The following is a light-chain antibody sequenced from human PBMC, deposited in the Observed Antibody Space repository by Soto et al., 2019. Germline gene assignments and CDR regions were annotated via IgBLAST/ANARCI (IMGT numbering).Light chain of an antibody. J-gene: IGLJ1*01. CDR2: EVS. V-gene: IGLV2-14*01. CDR3: SSYTSSSTLV. Sequence: QSALTQPASVSGSPGQSITISCTGTSSDVGGYNYVSWYQQHPGKAPKLMIYEVSNRPSGVSNRFSGSKSGNTASLTISGLHTEDEADYYCSSYTSSSTLVFGTGTKLTAL. CDR1: SSDVGGYNY.